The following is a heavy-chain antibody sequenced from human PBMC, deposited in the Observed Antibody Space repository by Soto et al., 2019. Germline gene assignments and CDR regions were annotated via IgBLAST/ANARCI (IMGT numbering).Heavy chain of an antibody. J-gene: IGHJ6*02. CDR1: GYSISSGYY. D-gene: IGHD3-10*01. CDR2: IYHSGST. Sequence: AXETLSLTCAVPGYSISSGYYWCWIRQPPGKGLEWIGSIYHSGSTYNNPSLKSRVTISVDTSKNQFSLKLSSVTAADTAVYYCARVGGYGMDVWGQGTTVTVSS. V-gene: IGHV4-38-2*01. CDR3: ARVGGYGMDV.